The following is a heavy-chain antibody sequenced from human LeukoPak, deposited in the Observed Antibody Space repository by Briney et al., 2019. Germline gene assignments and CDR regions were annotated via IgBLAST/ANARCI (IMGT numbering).Heavy chain of an antibody. D-gene: IGHD5-24*01. CDR1: GGSISSYY. V-gene: IGHV4-59*08. Sequence: SETLSLTCTVSGGSISSYYWSWFRQPPGKGLEWIGYIYYSGSTSYNPSLKSRVSISVDTSKNQFSLKPTSVTAADTAMYYCARPSRDGYVDAFDIWGQGTMVTVSS. CDR3: ARPSRDGYVDAFDI. CDR2: IYYSGST. J-gene: IGHJ3*02.